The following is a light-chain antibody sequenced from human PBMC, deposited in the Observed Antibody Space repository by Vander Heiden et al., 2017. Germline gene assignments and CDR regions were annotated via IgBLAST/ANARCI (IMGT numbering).Light chain of an antibody. CDR3: CSYAGSSTWV. Sequence: QSALTQPTSVSGSPGPSITISCTATSSEVGSYNLVSWYQQHPGKAPKLMIYEGSKRPSGVSNRFSGSKSGNTASLTISGLQAEDEADYYCCSYAGSSTWVFGGGTKLTVL. J-gene: IGLJ3*02. V-gene: IGLV2-23*01. CDR2: EGS. CDR1: SSEVGSYNL.